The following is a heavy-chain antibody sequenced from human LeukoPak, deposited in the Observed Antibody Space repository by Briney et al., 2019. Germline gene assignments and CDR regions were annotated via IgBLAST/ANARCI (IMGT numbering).Heavy chain of an antibody. CDR1: GYTFTGYY. Sequence: GASVKVSCKASGYTFTGYYMHWVRQAPGQGLEWMGWINPNSGGTNYAQKLQGRVTMTRDTSISTAYMELSSLRSEDTAVYYCARGGSYGWYFDLWGRGTLVTVSS. V-gene: IGHV1-2*02. D-gene: IGHD1-26*01. CDR2: INPNSGGT. CDR3: ARGGSYGWYFDL. J-gene: IGHJ2*01.